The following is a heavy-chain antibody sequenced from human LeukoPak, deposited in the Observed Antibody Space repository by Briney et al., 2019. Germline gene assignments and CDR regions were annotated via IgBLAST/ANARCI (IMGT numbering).Heavy chain of an antibody. J-gene: IGHJ3*02. Sequence: SETLSLTCTVSGGSISSYYCSWIRQPAGKGLEWIGRIYTSGSTNYNPSLKSRVTMSVDTSKNQFSLKLSSVTAADTAVYYCARSSRRGYSSYDAFDIWGQGTMVTVSS. CDR2: IYTSGST. CDR1: GGSISSYY. D-gene: IGHD5-18*01. V-gene: IGHV4-4*07. CDR3: ARSSRRGYSSYDAFDI.